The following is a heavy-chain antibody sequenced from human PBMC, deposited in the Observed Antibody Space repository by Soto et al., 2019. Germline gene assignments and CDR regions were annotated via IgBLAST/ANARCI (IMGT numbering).Heavy chain of an antibody. CDR1: GFTFSNYA. CDR3: AKAVSGTVTTAFSYYAMDV. CDR2: ISGSRGRT. J-gene: IGHJ6*02. Sequence: EVQLLESGGGLVQPGGSLRLSCAASGFTFSNYAMTWVRQAPGKGLEWVSVISGSRGRTYYADSVKGRFTISRDNSKKTLYLQMNSLRTEDTAVYYCAKAVSGTVTTAFSYYAMDVWGRGTTVTVSS. D-gene: IGHD4-17*01. V-gene: IGHV3-23*01.